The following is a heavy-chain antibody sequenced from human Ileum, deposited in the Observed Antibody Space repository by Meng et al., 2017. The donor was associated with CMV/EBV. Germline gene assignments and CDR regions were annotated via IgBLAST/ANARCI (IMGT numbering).Heavy chain of an antibody. V-gene: IGHV4-30-4*08. D-gene: IGHD3-22*01. CDR2: IHYSGST. Sequence: QVQLQESGPGLVKPLQTLSLPCPVSGASISSSDYYWSWIRQRPGKGLEWIGYIHYSGSTYYNPSLKSRVTISEDTSKNQFSLKLNSVTAADTAVYYCARASYYDSSYFDNWGQGTLVTVSS. CDR1: GASISSSDYY. J-gene: IGHJ4*02. CDR3: ARASYYDSSYFDN.